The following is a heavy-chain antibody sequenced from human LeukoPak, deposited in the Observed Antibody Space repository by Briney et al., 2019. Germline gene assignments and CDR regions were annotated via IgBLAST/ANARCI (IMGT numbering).Heavy chain of an antibody. J-gene: IGHJ4*02. CDR2: INPSGGST. D-gene: IGHD1-26*01. CDR1: GGTFSSYA. Sequence: ASVKVSCKASGGTFSSYAISWVRQAPGQGLEWMGIINPSGGSTSYAQKFQGRVTMTRDTSTSTVYMELSSLRSEDTAVYYCARGSGSYDADYWGQGTLVTVSS. V-gene: IGHV1-46*01. CDR3: ARGSGSYDADY.